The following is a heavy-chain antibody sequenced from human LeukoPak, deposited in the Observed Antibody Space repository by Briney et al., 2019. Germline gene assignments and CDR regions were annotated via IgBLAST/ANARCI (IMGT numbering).Heavy chain of an antibody. CDR3: ARDPTTGDQTDAFDI. D-gene: IGHD4-17*01. Sequence: SETLSLTCNVSGGSISSYYWSWIRQPAGKGLEWIGRINTSGSTTYNPSLKSRVTMSVDTSKNQFSLKLSSVTAADTAVYYCARDPTTGDQTDAFDIWGQGTMVTVSS. CDR1: GGSISSYY. V-gene: IGHV4-4*07. J-gene: IGHJ3*02. CDR2: INTSGST.